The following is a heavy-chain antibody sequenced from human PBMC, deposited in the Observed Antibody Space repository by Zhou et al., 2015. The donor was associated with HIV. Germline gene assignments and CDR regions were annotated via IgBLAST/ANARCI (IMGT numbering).Heavy chain of an antibody. CDR2: INPDGTQR. CDR1: GFSFSSFW. D-gene: IGHD2-8*01. Sequence: DVQLEQSGGVLVQPGGSMRLSCVASGFSFSSFWMAWVRQAPGQGLEWVANINPDGTQRNYVDLVRGRTIVSRDNANNTLSLQVNNIRGDDMGLYFCARMFRGQMYAFDYWGQGAVVTVTS. V-gene: IGHV3-7*01. J-gene: IGHJ4*02. CDR3: ARMFRGQMYAFDY.